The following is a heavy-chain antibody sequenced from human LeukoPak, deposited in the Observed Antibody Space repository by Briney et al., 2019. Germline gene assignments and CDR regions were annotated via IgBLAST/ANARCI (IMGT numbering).Heavy chain of an antibody. CDR1: GGSISSGSYY. J-gene: IGHJ5*02. Sequence: SETLSLTCTVSGGSISSGSYYWSWIRQPAGKGLEWIGRIYTSGSTNYNPSLKSRVTISVDTSKNQFSLKLSSVTAADTAVYYCARAHYYGSRRVVFWFDPWGQGTLVTVSS. D-gene: IGHD3-10*01. CDR2: IYTSGST. V-gene: IGHV4-61*02. CDR3: ARAHYYGSRRVVFWFDP.